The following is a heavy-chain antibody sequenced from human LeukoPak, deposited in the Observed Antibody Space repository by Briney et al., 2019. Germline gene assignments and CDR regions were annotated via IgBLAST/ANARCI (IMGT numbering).Heavy chain of an antibody. V-gene: IGHV3-73*01. J-gene: IGHJ6*02. Sequence: GGSLTLSCAASGFTFRDYAILWVGPASGKGLAWVGRIRDKGYGHATAYAASVRGRFTLSRDDSKNTAYLQMNSLRAEDTAVYYCAKGLTSGSYRHYYCMDVWGQGTTVTVSS. D-gene: IGHD1-26*01. CDR1: GFTFRDYA. CDR2: IRDKGYGHAT. CDR3: AKGLTSGSYRHYYCMDV.